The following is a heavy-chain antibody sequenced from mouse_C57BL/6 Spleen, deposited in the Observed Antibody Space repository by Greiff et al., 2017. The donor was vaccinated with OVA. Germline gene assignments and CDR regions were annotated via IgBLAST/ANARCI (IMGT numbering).Heavy chain of an antibody. Sequence: VMLVESGPGLVQPSQSLSITCTVSGFSLTSYGVHWVRQSPGKGLEWLGVIWSGGNTDYNAAFISRLSISKDNSKSQVFFKMNRLQADDTAIYYCARNCGDGYYCDDWGQGTTLTVSS. D-gene: IGHD2-3*01. CDR1: GFSLTSYG. J-gene: IGHJ2*01. V-gene: IGHV2-2*01. CDR3: ARNCGDGYYCDD. CDR2: IWSGGNT.